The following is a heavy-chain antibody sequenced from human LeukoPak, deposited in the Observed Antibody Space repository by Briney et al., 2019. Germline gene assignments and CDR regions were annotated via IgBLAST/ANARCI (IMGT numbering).Heavy chain of an antibody. D-gene: IGHD6-13*01. CDR3: ARIGSIGAASPFDY. V-gene: IGHV3-7*05. J-gene: IGHJ4*02. Sequence: GGSLRLSCAASGFIFSTSWMSWVRQAPGKGLEWVANIKQDGSEKYYVDSVKGRFTISRDNAKKSLFLQINILRAEDTAVYYCARIGSIGAASPFDYWGQGTLVTVSS. CDR2: IKQDGSEK. CDR1: GFIFSTSW.